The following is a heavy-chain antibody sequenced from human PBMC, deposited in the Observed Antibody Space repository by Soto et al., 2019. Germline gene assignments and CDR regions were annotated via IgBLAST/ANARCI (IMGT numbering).Heavy chain of an antibody. V-gene: IGHV1-3*01. CDR1: GYTFISYP. CDR3: AKSGSLDS. D-gene: IGHD1-26*01. J-gene: IGHJ4*02. CDR2: INPANGDT. Sequence: VQLVQSGAEVKKPGASVRISCKASGYTFISYPIHWVRQAPGRSLECMGWINPANGDTRYSQKFQGRVTITRDTSATTAYMDLNSLIPDDTAIYYCAKSGSLDSWGQGTPITVSS.